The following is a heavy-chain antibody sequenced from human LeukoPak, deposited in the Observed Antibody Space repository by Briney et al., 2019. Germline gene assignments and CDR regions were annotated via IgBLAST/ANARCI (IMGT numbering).Heavy chain of an antibody. CDR3: ARHCSSSCEDY. CDR1: GGSISTSSYY. CDR2: IYYSVST. Sequence: PSETLSLTCTVSGGSISTSSYYWGWIRQPPGKGLEWIVSIYYSVSTYYNPTLKSRVTISVDTSKNQFSLKLSSVTAADTAVYYCARHCSSSCEDYWGQGTLVTVSS. D-gene: IGHD6-13*01. V-gene: IGHV4-39*01. J-gene: IGHJ4*02.